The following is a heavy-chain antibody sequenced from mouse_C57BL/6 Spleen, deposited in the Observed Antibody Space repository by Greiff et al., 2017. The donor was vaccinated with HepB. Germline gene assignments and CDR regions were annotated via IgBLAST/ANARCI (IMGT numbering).Heavy chain of an antibody. D-gene: IGHD2-3*01. CDR3: ARNDDGFYYYAMDY. V-gene: IGHV2-9-1*01. CDR1: GFSLTSYA. Sequence: VQLVESGPGLVAPSQSLSITCTVSGFSLTSYAISWVRQPPGKGLEWLGVIWTGGGTNYNSALKSRLSISKDNSKSQVFLKMNSLQTDDTARYYCARNDDGFYYYAMDYWGQGTSVTVSS. J-gene: IGHJ4*01. CDR2: IWTGGGT.